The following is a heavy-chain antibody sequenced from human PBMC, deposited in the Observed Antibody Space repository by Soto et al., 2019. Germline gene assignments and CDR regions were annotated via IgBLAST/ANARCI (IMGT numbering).Heavy chain of an antibody. CDR3: ARGGYDILTGYQPYGMDV. D-gene: IGHD3-9*01. Sequence: SETLSLTCAVSGGSISSSNWWSWVRQPPGKGLEWIGEIYHSGSTNYNPSLKSRVTISVDRSKNQFSLKLSSVTAADTAVYYCARGGYDILTGYQPYGMDVWGQGTTVTVSS. CDR2: IYHSGST. J-gene: IGHJ6*02. CDR1: GGSISSSNW. V-gene: IGHV4-4*02.